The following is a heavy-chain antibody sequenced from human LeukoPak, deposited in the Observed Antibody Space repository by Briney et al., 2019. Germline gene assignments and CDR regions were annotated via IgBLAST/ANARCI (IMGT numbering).Heavy chain of an antibody. CDR1: GDSISTYH. D-gene: IGHD5-18*01. CDR3: ARDKRHSYGRYFAH. V-gene: IGHV4-59*01. Sequence: PSETLSLTCSVSGDSISTYHWNWVRERPGKGLEWIGYMQSSGNSNYNPSLKSRVFMSVDTSKNQSVLNLMSVTAADTAVYYCARDKRHSYGRYFAHWGQGMLVSVSS. CDR2: MQSSGNS. J-gene: IGHJ4*02.